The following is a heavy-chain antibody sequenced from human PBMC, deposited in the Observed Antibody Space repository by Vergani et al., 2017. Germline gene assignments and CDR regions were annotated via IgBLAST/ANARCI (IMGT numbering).Heavy chain of an antibody. J-gene: IGHJ4*02. Sequence: EVQLLESGGNLVQPGGSLRLSCAASGFTFTNFAMTWVRQAPGEGLEWVSGISGSGGSTYYADSVKGRFTISRDNSKNTLYLQMNSLRAEDTAVYYCAKDPPNYYDSPYLVDYWGQGTLVTVSS. CDR3: AKDPPNYYDSPYLVDY. D-gene: IGHD3-22*01. V-gene: IGHV3-23*01. CDR2: ISGSGGST. CDR1: GFTFTNFA.